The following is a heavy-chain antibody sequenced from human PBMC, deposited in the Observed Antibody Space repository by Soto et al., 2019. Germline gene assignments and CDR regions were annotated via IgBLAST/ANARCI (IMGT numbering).Heavy chain of an antibody. CDR1: GGSISSGGYS. V-gene: IGHV4-30-2*01. CDR3: VRVPGP. J-gene: IGHJ5*02. Sequence: SETLSLTCVVSGGSISSGGYSWSWIRQPPGKGLEWIGYIYHSGSTYYNPSLKSRVTISVDRSKNQFSLKLSSVTAEDTAVYYCVRVPGPWGQGTLVTVSS. CDR2: IYHSGST.